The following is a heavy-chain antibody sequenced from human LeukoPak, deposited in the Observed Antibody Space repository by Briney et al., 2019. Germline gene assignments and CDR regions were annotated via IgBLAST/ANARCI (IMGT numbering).Heavy chain of an antibody. J-gene: IGHJ3*02. CDR2: ISGSGGST. Sequence: TGGSLRLSCAASGFTVSSNYMSWVRQAPGKGLEWVSAISGSGGSTYYADSVKGRFTISRDNSKNTLYLQMNSLRAEDTAVYYCAKERDAFDIWGQGTMVTVSS. CDR1: GFTVSSNY. CDR3: AKERDAFDI. V-gene: IGHV3-23*01.